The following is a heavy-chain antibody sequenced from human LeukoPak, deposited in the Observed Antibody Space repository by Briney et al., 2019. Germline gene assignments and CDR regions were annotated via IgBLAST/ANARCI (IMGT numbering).Heavy chain of an antibody. CDR3: ARGRGGWYYFDY. CDR2: IYYSGST. CDR1: GGSISSGSYY. Sequence: PSETLSLTCTVSGGSISSGSYYWSWIRQPPGKGLEWIGYIYYSGSTNCNPSLKSRVTIPVDTSKNQFSLKLSSVTAADTAVYYCARGRGGWYYFDYWGQGTLVTVSS. J-gene: IGHJ4*02. V-gene: IGHV4-61*01. D-gene: IGHD6-19*01.